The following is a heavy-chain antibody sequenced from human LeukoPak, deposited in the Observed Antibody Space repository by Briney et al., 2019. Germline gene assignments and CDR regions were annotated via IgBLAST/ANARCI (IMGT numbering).Heavy chain of an antibody. CDR3: ARHETFIDYYGSGSYYPPDY. CDR2: IYYSGST. D-gene: IGHD3-10*01. Sequence: PSETLSLTCTVSGGSISSSSYYWGWIRQPPGKGLEWIGSIYYSGSTYYNPSLKSRVTISVDTSKNQFSLKLSSVTAADTAVYYCARHETFIDYYGSGSYYPPDYWGQGTLVTVSS. V-gene: IGHV4-39*01. J-gene: IGHJ4*02. CDR1: GGSISSSSYY.